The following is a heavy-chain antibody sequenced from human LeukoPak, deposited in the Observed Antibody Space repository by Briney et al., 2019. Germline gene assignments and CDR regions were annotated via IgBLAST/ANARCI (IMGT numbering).Heavy chain of an antibody. CDR1: GYTFTGYY. Sequence: ASVKVSCKASGYTFTGYYMHWVRQAPGQGLEWIGWINPNSGGTNYAQKFQGRVTMTRDTSISTAYMELSRLRSDDTAVYYCARWYCSSTSCYVFDYWGQGTLVTVSS. CDR3: ARWYCSSTSCYVFDY. J-gene: IGHJ4*02. CDR2: INPNSGGT. V-gene: IGHV1-2*02. D-gene: IGHD2-2*01.